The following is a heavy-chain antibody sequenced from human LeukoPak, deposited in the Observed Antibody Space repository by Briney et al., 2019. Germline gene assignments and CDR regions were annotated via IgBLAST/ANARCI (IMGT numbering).Heavy chain of an antibody. CDR3: AREPTYSSSWHTSCDY. J-gene: IGHJ4*02. D-gene: IGHD6-13*01. V-gene: IGHV3-30*02. CDR1: GFTFSNYG. CDR2: IRYDETNK. Sequence: PGGSLRLSCAASGFTFSNYGIHWVRQAPGKGLEWVAFIRYDETNKYYADSVKGRFTISRDNAKNLLYLQMNSLRAEDTAVYYCAREPTYSSSWHTSCDYWGQGILVTVSS.